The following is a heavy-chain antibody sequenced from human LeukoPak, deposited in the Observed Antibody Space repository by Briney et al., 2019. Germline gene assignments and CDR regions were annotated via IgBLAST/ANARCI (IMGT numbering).Heavy chain of an antibody. CDR1: GYTFTSYG. J-gene: IGHJ6*03. CDR3: ARDARITTVTYYYYYYMDV. CDR2: ISAYNGNT. Sequence: ASVKVSCKASGYTFTSYGISWVRQAPGQGLEWMGWISAYNGNTNYAQKLQGRVTMTTDTSTSTAYMELSSLRSEDTAVYYCARDARITTVTYYYYYYMDVWGKGTTVTISS. D-gene: IGHD4-17*01. V-gene: IGHV1-18*01.